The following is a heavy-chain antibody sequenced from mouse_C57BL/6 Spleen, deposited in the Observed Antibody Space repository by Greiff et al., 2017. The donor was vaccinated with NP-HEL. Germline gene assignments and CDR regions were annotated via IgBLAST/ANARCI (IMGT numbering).Heavy chain of an antibody. Sequence: QVQLQQSGAELARPGASVKLSCKASGYTFTSYGISWVKQRTGQGLEWIGEIYPRSGNTYYNEKFKGKATLTADKSSSTAYMELRSLTSEDSAVYFCASTMVTTRYFDVWGTGTTVTVSS. D-gene: IGHD2-2*01. J-gene: IGHJ1*03. CDR1: GYTFTSYG. V-gene: IGHV1-81*01. CDR2: IYPRSGNT. CDR3: ASTMVTTRYFDV.